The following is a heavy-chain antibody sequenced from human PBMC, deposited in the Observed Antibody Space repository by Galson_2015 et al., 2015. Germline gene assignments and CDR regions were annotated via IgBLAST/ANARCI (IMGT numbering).Heavy chain of an antibody. D-gene: IGHD4-17*01. CDR1: GFTFSRYS. Sequence: SLRLSCAASGFTFSRYSMNWVRQAPGKGLEWVSYISSTSHIYYADSVKGRYTISRDSAQNSLFLQKIRLRDEDTAVYYCARDRDSNPCGDYASCVDYGMDVWGQGTPVTVSS. CDR3: ARDRDSNPCGDYASCVDYGMDV. J-gene: IGHJ6*02. V-gene: IGHV3-48*02. CDR2: ISSTSHI.